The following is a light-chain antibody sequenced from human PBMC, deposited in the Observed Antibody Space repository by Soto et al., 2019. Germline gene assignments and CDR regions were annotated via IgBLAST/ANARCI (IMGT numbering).Light chain of an antibody. CDR1: SIDVGNYNL. CDR2: AGA. J-gene: IGLJ1*01. Sequence: QPALTQPASVSGSRGQSITVSGTGTSIDVGNYNLVSWYQLRPGRAPKLMIYAGAKRPSGVSNRFSGSKSGNTASLTISGLQADDEADYYCCSYAGSSPYVFATGTKVTVL. V-gene: IGLV2-23*01. CDR3: CSYAGSSPYV.